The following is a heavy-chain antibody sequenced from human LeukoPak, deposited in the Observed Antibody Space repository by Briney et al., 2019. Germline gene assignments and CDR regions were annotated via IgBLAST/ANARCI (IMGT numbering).Heavy chain of an antibody. V-gene: IGHV4-34*01. CDR3: ARVYSSSWYGPFDI. CDR1: GGSFSGYY. Sequence: SETLSLTCAVYGGSFSGYYWSWIRQPPGKGLEWIGEINHSGTTNYNPSLKSRVTISVDTSKNQFSLKLSSVTAADTAVYYCARVYSSSWYGPFDIWGQGTMVTVSS. J-gene: IGHJ3*02. D-gene: IGHD6-13*01. CDR2: INHSGTT.